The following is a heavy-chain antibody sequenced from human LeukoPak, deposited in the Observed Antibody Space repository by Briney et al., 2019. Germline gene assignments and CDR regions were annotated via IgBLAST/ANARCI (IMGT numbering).Heavy chain of an antibody. CDR3: ASDTGFYDSSGYYPLDY. Sequence: PGGSLRLSCAASGFTFSSYGMHWVRQAPGKGLEWVAFIRYDGSNKYYVDSVKGRFTISRDNSKNTLSLQMNSLRAEDTAVYYCASDTGFYDSSGYYPLDYWGQGTLVTVSS. J-gene: IGHJ4*02. V-gene: IGHV3-30*02. CDR2: IRYDGSNK. D-gene: IGHD3-22*01. CDR1: GFTFSSYG.